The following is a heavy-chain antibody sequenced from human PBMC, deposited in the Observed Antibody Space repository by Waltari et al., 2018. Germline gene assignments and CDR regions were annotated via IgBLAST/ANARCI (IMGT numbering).Heavy chain of an antibody. Sequence: QVQLVQSGSELKKPGASVKVSCKAIGYTFTNYAINWVRKAPGQGLEVMGWINTDTGNPTYAQGFTGRFVVSLDTSISTAYLQINSLKAEDTAIYYCAREVVPTSTIVVNWFDPWGQGTLVSVSS. J-gene: IGHJ5*02. CDR3: AREVVPTSTIVVNWFDP. D-gene: IGHD2-21*01. CDR1: GYTFTNYA. V-gene: IGHV7-4-1*02. CDR2: INTDTGNP.